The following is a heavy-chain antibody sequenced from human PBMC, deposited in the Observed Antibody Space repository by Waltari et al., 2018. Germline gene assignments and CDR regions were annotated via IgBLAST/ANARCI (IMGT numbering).Heavy chain of an antibody. Sequence: QVQLVESGGGVVQPGGSLRLSCAASGFTFSSYGMHWGRQAPGQGLEWVAFIRYDGSNKYYADSVKGRFTISRDNSKNTLYLQMNSLRAEDTAVYYCAKYCSGGSCYTGGGYWGQGTLVTVSS. CDR1: GFTFSSYG. V-gene: IGHV3-30*02. J-gene: IGHJ4*02. CDR2: IRYDGSNK. D-gene: IGHD2-15*01. CDR3: AKYCSGGSCYTGGGY.